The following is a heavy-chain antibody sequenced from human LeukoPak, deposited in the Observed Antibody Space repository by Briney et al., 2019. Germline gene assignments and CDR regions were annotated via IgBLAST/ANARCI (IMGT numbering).Heavy chain of an antibody. CDR3: ARDVRRIAVAGPEFDY. CDR2: ISAYNGNT. CDR1: GYTFTSYG. J-gene: IGHJ4*02. V-gene: IGHV1-18*01. D-gene: IGHD6-19*01. Sequence: ASVKVSCKASGYTFTSYGIRWVRQAPGQGLEWMGWISAYNGNTNYAQKLQGRVTMTTDTSTSTAYMELRSLRSDDTAVYYCARDVRRIAVAGPEFDYWGQGTLVTVSS.